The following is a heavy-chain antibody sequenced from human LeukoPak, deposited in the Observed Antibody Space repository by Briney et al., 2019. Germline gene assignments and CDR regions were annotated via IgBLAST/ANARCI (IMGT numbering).Heavy chain of an antibody. CDR1: GYTFTGYY. Sequence: ASVKVSCKASGYTFTGYYMHWVRQAPGQGLEWMGWINPDSGGTSYAQRFQGRVSMTRDTSITTAYMEPSRLTSGDTAVYYCAREGHNGRISSKNFDYWGQGTLVTVSS. D-gene: IGHD1-26*01. V-gene: IGHV1-2*02. J-gene: IGHJ4*02. CDR3: AREGHNGRISSKNFDY. CDR2: INPDSGGT.